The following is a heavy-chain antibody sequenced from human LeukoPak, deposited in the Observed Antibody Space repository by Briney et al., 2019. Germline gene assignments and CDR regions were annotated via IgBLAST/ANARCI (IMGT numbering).Heavy chain of an antibody. CDR1: GFTFSSYE. Sequence: GGSLRLSCAASGFTFSSYEMNWVRQAPGKGLGWISYISSSGSNIYYADSVKGRFTISRDNAKNSLYLQMNSLRAEDTAVYYCARDLEVAGVYFDNWGQGTLVTVSS. CDR3: ARDLEVAGVYFDN. CDR2: ISSSGSNI. J-gene: IGHJ4*02. V-gene: IGHV3-48*03. D-gene: IGHD3-16*01.